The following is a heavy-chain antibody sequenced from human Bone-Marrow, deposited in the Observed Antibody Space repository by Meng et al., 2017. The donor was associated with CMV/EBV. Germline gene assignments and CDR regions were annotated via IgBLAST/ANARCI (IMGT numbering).Heavy chain of an antibody. CDR3: AGGYYPYYGMDV. J-gene: IGHJ6*02. D-gene: IGHD3-22*01. Sequence: SETLSLTCIVCGGSISSKLCIWIRQPPGKGLEWIGYIYYSGSTNYNPSLKSRVTISVDTSKNQFSLKLSSVTAADTAVYYCAGGYYPYYGMDVWGQGTTVTVSS. CDR1: GGSISSKL. CDR2: IYYSGST. V-gene: IGHV4-59*01.